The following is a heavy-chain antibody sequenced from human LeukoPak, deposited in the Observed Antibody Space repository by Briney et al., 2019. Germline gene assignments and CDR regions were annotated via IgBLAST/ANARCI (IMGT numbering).Heavy chain of an antibody. CDR3: AKDGGASGSGSYLFGY. D-gene: IGHD1-26*01. CDR2: INSDGSST. V-gene: IGHV3-74*01. J-gene: IGHJ4*02. CDR1: GFTFSSYW. Sequence: GGSLRLSCAASGFTFSSYWMHWVRQAPGKGLVWVSRINSDGSSTSYADSVKGRFTISRDNAKNTLYLQMNSLRAEDTAVYYCAKDGGASGSGSYLFGYWGQGTLVTVSS.